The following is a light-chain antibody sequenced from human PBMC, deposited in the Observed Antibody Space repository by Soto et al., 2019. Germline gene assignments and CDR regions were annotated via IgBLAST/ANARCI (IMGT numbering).Light chain of an antibody. CDR3: SSYTSSNAFVV. Sequence: QSALTQPASVSGSPGQSITISCTGTSSDVGTYDYVSWYQQHPGKAPKLIIYEVSNRPSGVSNRFSGSKSGNTASLTISGLQAEDEADYYCSSYTSSNAFVVFGGGTKLT. CDR2: EVS. CDR1: SSDVGTYDY. V-gene: IGLV2-14*01. J-gene: IGLJ2*01.